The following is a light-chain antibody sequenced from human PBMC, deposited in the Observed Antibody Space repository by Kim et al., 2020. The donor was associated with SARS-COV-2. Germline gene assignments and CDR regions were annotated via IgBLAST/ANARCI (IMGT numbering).Light chain of an antibody. J-gene: IGLJ1*01. CDR3: CSYAGSGSYV. CDR1: NSDIGSYDL. V-gene: IGLV2-23*02. Sequence: QSALTQPASVSGSPGQSITISCTGINSDIGSYDLVSWYQQHPAKAPKLILSEVTKRPSGVSNRFSGSTSGNTASLTISGLQAEDEADYYCCSYAGSGSYVFGGGTKLTVL. CDR2: EVT.